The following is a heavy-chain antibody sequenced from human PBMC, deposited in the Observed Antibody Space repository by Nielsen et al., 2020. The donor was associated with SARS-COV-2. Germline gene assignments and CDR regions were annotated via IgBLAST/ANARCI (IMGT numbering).Heavy chain of an antibody. V-gene: IGHV1-46*01. CDR3: AMGFGSWSGPGY. J-gene: IGHJ1*01. Sequence: ASVKVSCKASGYTFTSYYMHWVRQAPGQGLEWMGIINPSGGSTSYAQKLQGRVTMTTDTSTSTAYMELRSLRSDDTAVYYCAMGFGSWSGPGYWGQGTLVIVST. CDR1: GYTFTSYY. CDR2: INPSGGST. D-gene: IGHD2-15*01.